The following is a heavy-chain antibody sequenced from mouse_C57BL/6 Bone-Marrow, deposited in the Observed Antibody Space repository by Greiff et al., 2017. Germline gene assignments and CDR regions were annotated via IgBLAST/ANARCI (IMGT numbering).Heavy chain of an antibody. V-gene: IGHV5-4*03. CDR2: ISDGGSYT. J-gene: IGHJ2*01. CDR3: ARATVVPFDY. Sequence: EVKLMESGGGLVKPGGSLKLSCAASGFTFSSYAMSWVRQTPEKRLEWVATISDGGSYTYYPDNVKGRFTISRDNAKNNLYLHMSHLKSEDTARYYCARATVVPFDYWGQGTTLTVSS. CDR1: GFTFSSYA. D-gene: IGHD1-1*01.